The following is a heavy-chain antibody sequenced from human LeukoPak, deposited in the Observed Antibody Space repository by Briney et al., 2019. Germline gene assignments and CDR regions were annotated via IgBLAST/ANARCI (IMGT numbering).Heavy chain of an antibody. V-gene: IGHV1-8*01. Sequence: ASVKVSCKASGYTFTSYDINWVRQATEQGLEWMGWMNPNSGNTGYAQKFQGRVTMTRNTSISTAYMELSSLRSEDTAVYYCARAGGPAEVRYYYYMDVWGKGTTVTVSS. D-gene: IGHD2-2*01. CDR2: MNPNSGNT. J-gene: IGHJ6*03. CDR1: GYTFTSYD. CDR3: ARAGGPAEVRYYYYMDV.